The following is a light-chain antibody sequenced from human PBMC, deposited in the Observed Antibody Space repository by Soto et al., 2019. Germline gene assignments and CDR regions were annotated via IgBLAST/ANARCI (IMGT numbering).Light chain of an antibody. J-gene: IGKJ4*01. CDR3: QQLRMYPST. Sequence: IQFTQSPSSLSASVGDRVTITCRASQDIAIYLAWYQQKPGQAPKLLIYAASTLDGGVPPRFSGSGSGTDFALTITSLEAEDFATYYCQQLRMYPSTFGGGTKVEIK. V-gene: IGKV1-9*01. CDR1: QDIAIY. CDR2: AAS.